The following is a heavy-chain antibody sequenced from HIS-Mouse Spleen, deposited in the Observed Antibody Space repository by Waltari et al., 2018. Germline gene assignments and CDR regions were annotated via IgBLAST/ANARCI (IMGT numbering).Heavy chain of an antibody. CDR3: ARGGVGATEYFQH. CDR2: IYYSGST. J-gene: IGHJ1*01. D-gene: IGHD1-26*01. CDR1: GGPISSSSYY. V-gene: IGHV4-39*07. Sequence: QLQLQESGPGLVKPSETLSLTGTVSGGPISSSSYYWGWICQPPGKGLEWIGSIYYSGSTYYNPSLKSRVTISVDTSKNQFSLKLSSVTAADTAVYYCARGGVGATEYFQHWGQGTLVTVSS.